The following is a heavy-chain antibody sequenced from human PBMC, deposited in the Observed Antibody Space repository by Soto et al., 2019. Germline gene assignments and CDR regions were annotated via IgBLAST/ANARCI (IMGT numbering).Heavy chain of an antibody. J-gene: IGHJ5*01. D-gene: IGHD6-13*01. CDR3: ARDRWPAVGGWFDF. CDR2: ISGGGSKT. V-gene: IGHV3-23*01. CDR1: GFTFRSHA. Sequence: VGSLRLSCAASGFTFRSHAMNWVRQAPGKGLEWVSGISGGGSKTYYADSVKGRLTIARDNLKNTVYLEMNTLRVEDTALYYCARDRWPAVGGWFDFWGQGTLVTVSS.